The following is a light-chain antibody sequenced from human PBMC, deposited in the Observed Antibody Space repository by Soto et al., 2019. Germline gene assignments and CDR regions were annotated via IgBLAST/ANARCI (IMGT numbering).Light chain of an antibody. CDR1: SSDVGGYNF. CDR3: CSHSTSITWM. V-gene: IGLV2-14*03. CDR2: EVT. Sequence: QSALTQTASVSASPGQSITISCTGTSSDVGGYNFVSWYQQHPGKAPKLIIHEVTNRLSGVSNRFSGSKSGNTASLTISGLQAEDEAVCYCCSHSTSITWMFGGGTKLTVL. J-gene: IGLJ3*02.